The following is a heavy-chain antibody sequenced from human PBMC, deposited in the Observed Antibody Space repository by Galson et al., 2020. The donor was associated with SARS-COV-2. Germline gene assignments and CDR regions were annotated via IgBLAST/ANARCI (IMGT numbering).Heavy chain of an antibody. D-gene: IGHD2-2*01. J-gene: IGHJ6*03. CDR2: IDSTGGFI. CDR1: GFLFSVYA. CDR3: AKTLVGNGGYMDV. V-gene: IGHV3-23*01. Sequence: GGSLRLSCGGSGFLFSVYAMNWVRQAPGKGLEWVATIDSTGGFIYYQDSVQGRFTISRDNSKDTVFLQMNSLRAEDTAVYHCAKTLVGNGGYMDVWGKGTTVTVSS.